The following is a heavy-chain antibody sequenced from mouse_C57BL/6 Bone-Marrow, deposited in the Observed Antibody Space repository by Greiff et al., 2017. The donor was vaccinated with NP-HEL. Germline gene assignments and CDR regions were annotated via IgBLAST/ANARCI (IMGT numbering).Heavy chain of an antibody. J-gene: IGHJ1*03. CDR1: GFTFSDYY. CDR2: ISNGGGST. D-gene: IGHD2-4*01. CDR3: ARHRDYYDYDEGYFDV. V-gene: IGHV5-12*01. Sequence: DVHLVESGGGLVQPGGSLKLSCAASGFTFSDYYMYWVRQTPEKRLEWVAYISNGGGSTYYPDTVKGRFTISRDNAKNTLYLQMSRLKSEDTAMYYCARHRDYYDYDEGYFDVWGTGTTVTVSS.